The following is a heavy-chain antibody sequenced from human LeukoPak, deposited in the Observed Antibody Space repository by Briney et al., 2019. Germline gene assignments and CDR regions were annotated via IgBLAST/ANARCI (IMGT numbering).Heavy chain of an antibody. Sequence: PSETLSLTCTVSGGSISRYYWSWIRQPPGKGLEWIGDIYYCGSTNSNPSLKPRVDISVDTSKHQFSLKLGSVTAADTAVYSCARRGYSNPMDVWGKGTTVTVSS. J-gene: IGHJ6*04. V-gene: IGHV4-59*01. CDR2: IYYCGST. CDR3: ARRGYSNPMDV. D-gene: IGHD4-11*01. CDR1: GGSISRYY.